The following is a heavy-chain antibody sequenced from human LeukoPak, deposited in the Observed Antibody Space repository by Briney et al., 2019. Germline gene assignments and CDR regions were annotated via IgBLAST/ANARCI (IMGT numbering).Heavy chain of an antibody. D-gene: IGHD3-10*01. J-gene: IGHJ5*02. CDR2: IYYSGTT. CDR1: GNSIRSYY. CDR3: ARDRGITTARGVPSWFDP. Sequence: PSETLSLTCTVSGNSIRSYYWNWIRQPPGKGQEWIGYIYYSGTTSYNPSLRSRVTISVDMSKNQFSLRLTSVTAADTAVYYCARDRGITTARGVPSWFDPWGQGTLVTVSS. V-gene: IGHV4-59*12.